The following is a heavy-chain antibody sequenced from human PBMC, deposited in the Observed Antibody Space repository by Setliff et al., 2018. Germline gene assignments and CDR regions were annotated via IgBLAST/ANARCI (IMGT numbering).Heavy chain of an antibody. Sequence: PSETLSLTCTVSGDSIRSSRYYWGWIRQPPGKELEWIGLIQSTGNTNYNPSLQSRVSMSIDTSKNQFSLKLDSVTAADTAVYYCARDPVDGHGHFDYWGQGTLVTVSS. CDR3: ARDPVDGHGHFDY. V-gene: IGHV4-39*07. J-gene: IGHJ4*02. CDR1: GDSIRSSRYY. D-gene: IGHD2-8*01. CDR2: IQSTGNT.